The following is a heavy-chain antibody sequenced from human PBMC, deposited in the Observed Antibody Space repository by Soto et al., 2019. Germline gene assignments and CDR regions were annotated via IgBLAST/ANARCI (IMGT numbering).Heavy chain of an antibody. CDR1: GGSISSGDYY. J-gene: IGHJ5*02. Sequence: PSETLSLTCTVSGGSISSGDYYWSWIRQPPGKGLEWIGYIYYSGSTYYNPSLKSRVTISVDTSKNQFSLKLSSVTAADTAVYYCARASWRRGFDPWGQGTLVTVSS. V-gene: IGHV4-30-4*01. CDR2: IYYSGST. CDR3: ARASWRRGFDP.